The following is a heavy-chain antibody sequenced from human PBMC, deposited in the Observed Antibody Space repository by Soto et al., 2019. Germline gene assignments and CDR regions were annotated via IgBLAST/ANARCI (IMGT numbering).Heavy chain of an antibody. Sequence: GASVKVSCKTSGYIFTCYYIHWVRQAPGQGLEWMGIINPSGGTTTYAQKFQGRVTMTRDTSTSTVYMELSSLRSEDTAVYYCARGPATAPDAYWGLGTLVTVSS. J-gene: IGHJ4*02. V-gene: IGHV1-46*01. CDR2: INPSGGTT. CDR3: ARGPATAPDAY. CDR1: GYIFTCYY. D-gene: IGHD2-2*01.